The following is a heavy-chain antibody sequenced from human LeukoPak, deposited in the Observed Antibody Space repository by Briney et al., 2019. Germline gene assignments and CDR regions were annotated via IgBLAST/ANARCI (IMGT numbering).Heavy chain of an antibody. Sequence: GGSLRLSCAASGFTFDDYAMHWVRQAPGKGLEWVPGISWNSGSIGYADSVKGRFTISRDNAKNSLYLQMNSLRAEDMALYYCAKEGSSGSYDYWGQGTLVTVSS. CDR3: AKEGSSGSYDY. D-gene: IGHD1-26*01. CDR1: GFTFDDYA. J-gene: IGHJ4*02. V-gene: IGHV3-9*03. CDR2: ISWNSGSI.